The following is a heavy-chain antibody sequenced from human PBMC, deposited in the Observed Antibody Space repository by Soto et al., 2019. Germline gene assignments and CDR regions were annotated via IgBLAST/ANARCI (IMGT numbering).Heavy chain of an antibody. J-gene: IGHJ5*02. CDR3: ARQPERIAEIGWFDP. D-gene: IGHD6-13*01. V-gene: IGHV3-48*01. CDR1: GFTFSSYS. CDR2: ISSSSSTI. Sequence: EVQLVESGGGLVQPGVSLRLSCAASGFTFSSYSMNWVRQAPGTGLEWVSYISSSSSTIYYADSVKGRFTISRDNAKNSLYLQMNSLRAEDTAVYYCARQPERIAEIGWFDPWGQGTLVTVSS.